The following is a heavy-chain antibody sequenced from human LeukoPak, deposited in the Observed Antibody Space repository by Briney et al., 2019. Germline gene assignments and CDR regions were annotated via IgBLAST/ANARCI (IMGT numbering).Heavy chain of an antibody. CDR1: GFTFSSYS. V-gene: IGHV3-48*01. D-gene: IGHD3-22*01. Sequence: GRSLRLSCAASGFTFSSYSMNWVRQAPGKGLGWVSYISSSSSTIYYADSVKGRFTISRDNAKNSLYLQMNSLRTEDTAVYYCAKGVDTIIVTSLFDYWGQGTLVTVSS. J-gene: IGHJ4*02. CDR2: ISSSSSTI. CDR3: AKGVDTIIVTSLFDY.